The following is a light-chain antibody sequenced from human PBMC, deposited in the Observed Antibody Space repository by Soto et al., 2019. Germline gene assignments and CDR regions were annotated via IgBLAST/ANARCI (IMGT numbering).Light chain of an antibody. J-gene: IGLJ2*01. Sequence: QSVLTQPASMSGSPGQSITISCSGSSSDVGGYNYVSWYQQHPGKAPKLMIFEVSNRPSGVSNRFSGSKSGNTASLTISGLQTEDEAYYYCTSYTNINSLLFGGGTKLTVL. V-gene: IGLV2-14*01. CDR2: EVS. CDR1: SSDVGGYNY. CDR3: TSYTNINSLL.